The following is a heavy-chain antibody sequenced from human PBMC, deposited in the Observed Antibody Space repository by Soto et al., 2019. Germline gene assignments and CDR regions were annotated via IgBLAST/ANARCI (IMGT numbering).Heavy chain of an antibody. J-gene: IGHJ6*02. CDR3: ARGQLLHYQYGLDV. D-gene: IGHD3-10*01. V-gene: IGHV4-59*07. Sequence: QVQLQESGPALVRPSDCLSLMCSVSGVPITTFYWSWIRQAPGKGLEYMGYIYYGWSTHYNPALKSRVTISVDTANNESSLKLRSVTAADTAAYYCARGQLLHYQYGLDVWGQGTTVIV. CDR1: GVPITTFY. CDR2: IYYGWST.